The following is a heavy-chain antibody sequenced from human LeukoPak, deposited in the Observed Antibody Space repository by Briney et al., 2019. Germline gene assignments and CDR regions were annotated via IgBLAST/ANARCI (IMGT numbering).Heavy chain of an antibody. Sequence: GGSLRLSCAASGFTFSSYAMSWVRQAPGKGLEWVSAISGSGGSTYYADSVKGRFTISRDNSKNTLYLQMNSLRAEDTAVYYCAKRVDYSSSSGGYFDSWGQGTLVTVSS. CDR3: AKRVDYSSSSGGYFDS. CDR2: ISGSGGST. V-gene: IGHV3-23*01. D-gene: IGHD6-6*01. CDR1: GFTFSSYA. J-gene: IGHJ4*02.